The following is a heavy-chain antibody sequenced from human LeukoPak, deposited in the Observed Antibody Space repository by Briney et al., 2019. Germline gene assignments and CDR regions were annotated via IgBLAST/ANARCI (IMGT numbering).Heavy chain of an antibody. J-gene: IGHJ4*02. V-gene: IGHV1-2*02. CDR1: GYTFTGYY. D-gene: IGHD4-17*01. Sequence: ASVKVSCKASGYTFTGYYMHWVRQAPGQGLEWMGWINPNSGGTNYAQKFQGRVTMTRDTSISTAYMELSSLRSEDTAVYYCARGPPLTTPPYFDYWGQGTLVTVSS. CDR3: ARGPPLTTPPYFDY. CDR2: INPNSGGT.